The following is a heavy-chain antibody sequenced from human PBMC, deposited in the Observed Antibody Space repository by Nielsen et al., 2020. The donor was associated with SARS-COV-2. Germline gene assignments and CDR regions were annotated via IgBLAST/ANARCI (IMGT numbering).Heavy chain of an antibody. Sequence: SETLSLTCSVSGGSISSSTYYWGWIRQPPGKGLEWIGSIFYSGSTYYNPSLKSRVTISIDTSKNQFSLELNSATAADTAVYFCARLHWLWVVDFWGQGSPVTVSS. CDR1: GGSISSSTYY. V-gene: IGHV4-39*01. CDR3: ARLHWLWVVDF. CDR2: IFYSGST. J-gene: IGHJ4*02. D-gene: IGHD2-15*01.